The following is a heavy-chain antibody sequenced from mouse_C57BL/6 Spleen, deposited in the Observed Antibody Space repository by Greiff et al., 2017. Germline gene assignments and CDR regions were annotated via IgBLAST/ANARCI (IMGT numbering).Heavy chain of an antibody. V-gene: IGHV1-69*01. CDR3: ARPSYGNLFDY. CDR2: IDPSDSYT. Sequence: VQLQQPGAELVMPGASVKLSCKASGYTFTSYWMHWVKQRPGQGLEWIGEIDPSDSYTNYNQKFKGKSTLTVDKSSSTAYMQLSSLTSEDSAVYYCARPSYGNLFDYWGQGTTLTVSS. D-gene: IGHD2-10*01. J-gene: IGHJ2*01. CDR1: GYTFTSYW.